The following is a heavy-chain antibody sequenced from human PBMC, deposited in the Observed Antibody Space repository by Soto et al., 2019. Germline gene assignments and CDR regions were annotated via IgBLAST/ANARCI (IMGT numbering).Heavy chain of an antibody. V-gene: IGHV3-11*06. CDR3: ARSVDLDY. CDR2: ISLSRGYT. J-gene: IGHJ4*02. Sequence: KPGGSLRLSCVASGFTFSDFYMSWIRQAPGKGLEWVSYISLSRGYTKYADSVKGRFTISRDNAKNSLYLQMSSLRAEDTAVYYCARSVDLDYWGQGTLLTVSS. D-gene: IGHD2-15*01. CDR1: GFTFSDFY.